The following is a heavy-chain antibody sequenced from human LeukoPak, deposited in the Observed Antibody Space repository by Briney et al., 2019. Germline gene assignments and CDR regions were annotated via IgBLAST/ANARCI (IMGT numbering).Heavy chain of an antibody. CDR3: ARVFSGWYGAFDI. Sequence: GGSLRLSCAASGFTFSSYSMNWVRQAPGKGLEWVSSISSSSSYIYYADSVKGRFTISRDNAKNSLYLQMNSLRAEDTAVYYCARVFSGWYGAFDIWGQGTMATVSS. CDR1: GFTFSSYS. V-gene: IGHV3-21*01. J-gene: IGHJ3*02. D-gene: IGHD6-19*01. CDR2: ISSSSSYI.